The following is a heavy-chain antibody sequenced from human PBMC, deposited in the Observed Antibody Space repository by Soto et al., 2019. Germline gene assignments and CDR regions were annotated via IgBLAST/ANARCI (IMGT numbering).Heavy chain of an antibody. CDR2: IYWDDDK. CDR3: AHRPSDQDAFDI. CDR1: GFSLSTSGVG. Sequence: QITLKESGPTLVIRTQTLTLTCTFSGFSLSTSGVGVGWIRQPPGKALEWLALIYWDDDKRYSPSLKSRLTITKDTSKNQVVLTMTNLDPVDTGTYYCAHRPSDQDAFDIWGQGTMVTVSS. J-gene: IGHJ3*02. V-gene: IGHV2-5*02. D-gene: IGHD6-6*01.